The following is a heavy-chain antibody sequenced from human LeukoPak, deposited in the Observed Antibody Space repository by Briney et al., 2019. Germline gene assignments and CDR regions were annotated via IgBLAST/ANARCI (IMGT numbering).Heavy chain of an antibody. J-gene: IGHJ3*02. CDR1: GYTFTSYG. V-gene: IGHV1-18*01. Sequence: GASVKVSCKAAGYTFTSYGISWVRQAPGQGLEWMGWISAYNGNTNYAQKLQGRVTMTTDTSTSTAYMELRSLRSDDTAVYYCARDTPFTMVRGVYDAFDMWGQGTMVTVSS. CDR2: ISAYNGNT. D-gene: IGHD3-10*01. CDR3: ARDTPFTMVRGVYDAFDM.